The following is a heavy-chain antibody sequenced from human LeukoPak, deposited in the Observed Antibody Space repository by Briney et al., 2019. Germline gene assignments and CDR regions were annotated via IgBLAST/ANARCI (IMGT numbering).Heavy chain of an antibody. CDR2: IWYDRTNK. V-gene: IGHV3-33*01. D-gene: IGHD4-17*01. Sequence: GGSLSLSCAASGFTFSTYAMHWVRQAPGRGLEWVAVIWYDRTNKYYADSVKGRFTISRDNSKNTLYLQMSSLRAEDTAVYYCARDRLTTVTTFHFDYWGQGTLVTVSS. CDR3: ARDRLTTVTTFHFDY. CDR1: GFTFSTYA. J-gene: IGHJ4*02.